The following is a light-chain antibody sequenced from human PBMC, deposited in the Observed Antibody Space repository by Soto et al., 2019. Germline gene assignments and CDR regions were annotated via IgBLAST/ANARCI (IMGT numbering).Light chain of an antibody. J-gene: IGKJ1*01. CDR3: QQYNNWHTWT. V-gene: IGKV3-15*01. CDR2: GAS. Sequence: EILMTQSPATLSVSPRERSTLSCTASQSVSSKLAWYQQKPGQAPRLLIYGASTRATGIPARFSGSGSGTEFTLTISSLKSEDFAVYYCQQYNNWHTWTFGQGTKVDIK. CDR1: QSVSSK.